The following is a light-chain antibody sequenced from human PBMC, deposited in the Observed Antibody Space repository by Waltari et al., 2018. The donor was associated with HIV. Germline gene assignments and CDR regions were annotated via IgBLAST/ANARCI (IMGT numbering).Light chain of an antibody. J-gene: IGKJ2*01. CDR1: PSVNSH. CDR2: GAS. V-gene: IGKV3-15*01. CDR3: QQYNHWTPYT. Sequence: VMTPSPATLSVSPRARATLSCRASPSVNSHLAWYQHKHGQAPRLLIYGASTRANGVPARCSGSGAGTEFTLTISSLQSEDFAVDYCQQYNHWTPYTFGQGTKLEIK.